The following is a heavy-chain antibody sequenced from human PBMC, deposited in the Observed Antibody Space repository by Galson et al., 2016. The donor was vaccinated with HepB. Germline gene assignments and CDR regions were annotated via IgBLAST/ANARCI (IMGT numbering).Heavy chain of an antibody. V-gene: IGHV4-34*01. Sequence: ETLSLTCAVYGGSFSDYFWNWIRQPPGKGLEWIAEINHSGSTIYNPSLQDRVTISVDTSKDQFPLTLTSVTAADTRFYFCARGLAQRQWLSLKVLDYWGQGTLVTVSA. CDR1: GGSFSDYF. J-gene: IGHJ4*02. CDR2: INHSGST. D-gene: IGHD6-19*01. CDR3: ARGLAQRQWLSLKVLDY.